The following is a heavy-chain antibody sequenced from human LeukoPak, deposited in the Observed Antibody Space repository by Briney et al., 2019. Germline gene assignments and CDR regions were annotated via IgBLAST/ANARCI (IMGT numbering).Heavy chain of an antibody. CDR2: ISNTLDTI. V-gene: IGHV3-48*01. CDR3: ARDNLTPYWYFDL. J-gene: IGHJ2*01. CDR1: GFTFRSFS. D-gene: IGHD4-23*01. Sequence: GGSLRLSCAASGFTFRSFSMNWVGQAPGKGLEWVSYISNTLDTIYYADSVKGRFTISRDNVKNSLYLQMNSLRGEDTAVYYCARDNLTPYWYFDLWGRGTLVTVSS.